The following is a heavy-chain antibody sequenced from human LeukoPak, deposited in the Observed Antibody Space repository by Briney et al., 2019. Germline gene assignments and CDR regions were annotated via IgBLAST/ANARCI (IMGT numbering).Heavy chain of an antibody. CDR3: AILYSSSSHFDY. D-gene: IGHD6-13*01. V-gene: IGHV3-13*01. CDR1: GFTFSRYD. Sequence: GGSLRLSCAASGFTFSRYDMHWVRQATGKGLEWVSAIGTADDTYYGDSVKGRFTISRDNSKNTLYLQMNSLRAEDTAVYYCAILYSSSSHFDYWGQGTLVTVSS. J-gene: IGHJ4*02. CDR2: IGTADDT.